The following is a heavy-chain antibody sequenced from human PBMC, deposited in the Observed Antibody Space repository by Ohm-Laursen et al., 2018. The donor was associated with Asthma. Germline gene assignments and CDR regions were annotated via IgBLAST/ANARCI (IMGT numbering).Heavy chain of an antibody. Sequence: ASVKVSCKTSGYTFTSYAMHWVRQAPGQRLEWMAWISAYNGNTNYAPKFQDRVTMTTDTSTSTAYMELSSLRSEDTAVYYCARVGIVGAKRSFDYWGQGTLVTVSS. CDR3: ARVGIVGAKRSFDY. J-gene: IGHJ4*02. V-gene: IGHV1-3*01. D-gene: IGHD1-26*01. CDR2: ISAYNGNT. CDR1: GYTFTSYA.